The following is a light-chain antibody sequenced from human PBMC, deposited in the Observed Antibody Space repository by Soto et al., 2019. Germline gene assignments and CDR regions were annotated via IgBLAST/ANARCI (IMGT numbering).Light chain of an antibody. Sequence: EIVLTQSPATLSLSPGERATLSCRASQSVSSYLAWYQQKPGQAPRLLIYDASNRATGIPARFSGSGSGTDFTLTISSIGPEDFAVYYCQQRSNWPGLTFGGGTKVEIK. CDR1: QSVSSY. CDR3: QQRSNWPGLT. V-gene: IGKV3-11*01. CDR2: DAS. J-gene: IGKJ4*01.